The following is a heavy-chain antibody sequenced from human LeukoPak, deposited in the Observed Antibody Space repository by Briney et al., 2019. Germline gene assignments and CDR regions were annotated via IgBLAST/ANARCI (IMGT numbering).Heavy chain of an antibody. Sequence: ESLKISCKGSGYSFPTYWIAWVRQMPGKGLEWMGIIYPDESNIRYSPSFQGQVTISADKFISTAYLQWSSLKASDTAMYYCARPPSRGYSSSFEYWGQGTLVTVSS. CDR1: GYSFPTYW. D-gene: IGHD2-2*03. CDR2: IYPDESNI. J-gene: IGHJ4*02. CDR3: ARPPSRGYSSSFEY. V-gene: IGHV5-51*01.